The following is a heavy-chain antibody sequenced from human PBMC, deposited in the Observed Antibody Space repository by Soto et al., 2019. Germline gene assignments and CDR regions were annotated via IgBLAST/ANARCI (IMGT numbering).Heavy chain of an antibody. V-gene: IGHV5-10-1*03. CDR1: GYSFTSYW. CDR2: IDPSDSYT. CDR3: ARHQLRRGYCGGGSCRFYWYFDL. Sequence: EVQLVQSGAEVKKPGESLRISCKGSGYSFTSYWISWVRQMPGKGLEWMGRIDPSDSYTNYSPSFQGHVTISADKSISTAYLQWSSLKASDTAMYYCARHQLRRGYCGGGSCRFYWYFDLWGRGTLVTVSS. D-gene: IGHD2-15*01. J-gene: IGHJ2*01.